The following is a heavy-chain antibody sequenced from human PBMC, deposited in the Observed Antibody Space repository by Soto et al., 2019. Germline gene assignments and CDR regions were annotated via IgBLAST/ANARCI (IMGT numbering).Heavy chain of an antibody. V-gene: IGHV3-15*01. CDR3: TTDLIVLRFLEWTNYYYYAMDV. J-gene: IGHJ6*02. D-gene: IGHD3-3*01. CDR2: IKSKTDGGTT. CDR1: GFTFSNAW. Sequence: PGGSLRLSCAASGFTFSNAWMSWVRQAPGKGLEWVGRIKSKTDGGTTDYAAPVKGRFTISRDDSKNTLYLQMNSLKTEDTAVYYCTTDLIVLRFLEWTNYYYYAMDVWGQGTTVTVSS.